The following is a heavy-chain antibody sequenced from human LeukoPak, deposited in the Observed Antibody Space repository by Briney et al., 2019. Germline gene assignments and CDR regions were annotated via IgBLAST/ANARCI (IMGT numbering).Heavy chain of an antibody. V-gene: IGHV4-4*07. CDR1: GGSISGYY. Sequence: SETLSLTCTVSGGSISGYYWSWIRQPAGKGLEWIGRIYTSGSTNYNPSLKSRVTISVDTSKNQFSLKLSSVTAADTALYYCARHRWVVVVAATRHAAAFDIWGQGTMVTVSS. D-gene: IGHD2-15*01. CDR3: ARHRWVVVVAATRHAAAFDI. J-gene: IGHJ3*02. CDR2: IYTSGST.